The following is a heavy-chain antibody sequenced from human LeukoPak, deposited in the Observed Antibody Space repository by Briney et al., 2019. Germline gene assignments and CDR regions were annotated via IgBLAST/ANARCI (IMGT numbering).Heavy chain of an antibody. Sequence: GGSLRLSCAASGFTFSSYAMHWVRQAPGKGLEWVAVISYDGSNKYYADSVKGRFTISRDNSKNTLYPQMNSLRAEDTAVYYCAKDSGITMIVVVITTGLDYWGQGTLVTVSS. J-gene: IGHJ4*02. CDR2: ISYDGSNK. D-gene: IGHD3-22*01. V-gene: IGHV3-30*04. CDR3: AKDSGITMIVVVITTGLDY. CDR1: GFTFSSYA.